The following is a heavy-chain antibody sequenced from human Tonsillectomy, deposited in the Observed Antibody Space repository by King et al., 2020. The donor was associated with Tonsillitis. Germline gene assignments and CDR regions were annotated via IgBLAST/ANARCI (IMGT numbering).Heavy chain of an antibody. D-gene: IGHD3-3*01. CDR1: GFTFTNYA. J-gene: IGHJ6*02. V-gene: IGHV3-23*04. Sequence: VQLVESGGGLVQPGGSLRLSCAASGFTFTNYAMSWVRQDPGKGLEWVTAITNSGAYTYYADSVKGRFTISRDDSKNTLYLQMNSLRAEDTAVYYCARSGYDFTYYSMDVWGRGTTVTVS. CDR3: ARSGYDFTYYSMDV. CDR2: ITNSGAYT.